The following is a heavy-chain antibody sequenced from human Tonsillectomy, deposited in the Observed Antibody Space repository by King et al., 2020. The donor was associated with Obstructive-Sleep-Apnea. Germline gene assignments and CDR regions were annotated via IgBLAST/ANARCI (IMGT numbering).Heavy chain of an antibody. CDR2: ISGRGGST. D-gene: IGHD3-9*01. V-gene: IGHV3-23*04. Sequence: VQLVEAGGGLVQPGGSLRLSCAASGFTFISYAMSWVRHAPGKGLEWVSAISGRGGSTYYTDSARGRFTISRDNSKNTLYLQMNSLRAEDTAVYYCAKLPYYAILTGYYIPYYFDYWGPGTLVTVSP. CDR1: GFTFISYA. J-gene: IGHJ4*02. CDR3: AKLPYYAILTGYYIPYYFDY.